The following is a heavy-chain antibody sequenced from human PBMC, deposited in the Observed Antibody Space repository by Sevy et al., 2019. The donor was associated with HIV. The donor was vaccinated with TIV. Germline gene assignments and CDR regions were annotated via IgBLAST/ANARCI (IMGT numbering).Heavy chain of an antibody. CDR1: GFTFSSYG. CDR3: AREAHYGSGSYYYYYYGMDV. J-gene: IGHJ6*02. V-gene: IGHV3-33*01. CDR2: IWYDGSNK. Sequence: GGSLRLSCAASGFTFSSYGMHWVRQAPGKGLEWVAVIWYDGSNKDYADSVNGRFTISRDNSKNTLYLQMNSLRAEDTAVYYCAREAHYGSGSYYYYYYGMDVWGQGTTVTVSS. D-gene: IGHD3-10*01.